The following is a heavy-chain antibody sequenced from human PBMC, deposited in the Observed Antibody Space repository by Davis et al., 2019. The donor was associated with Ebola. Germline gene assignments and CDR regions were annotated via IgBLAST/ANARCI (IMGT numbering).Heavy chain of an antibody. Sequence: SETLSLTCTVSGGSISSYYLCWIRQPPGKGLEWIGYIYYSGSTNYNPSLKSRVTISVYTSKNQFPLKLSSVTAADTAVYYCARGKLTFDPWGQGTLVTVSS. CDR2: IYYSGST. J-gene: IGHJ5*02. CDR1: GGSISSYY. V-gene: IGHV4-59*01. CDR3: ARGKLTFDP. D-gene: IGHD4-23*01.